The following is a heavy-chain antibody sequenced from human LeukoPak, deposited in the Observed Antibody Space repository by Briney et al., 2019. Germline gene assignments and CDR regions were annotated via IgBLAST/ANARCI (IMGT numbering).Heavy chain of an antibody. D-gene: IGHD3-22*01. CDR1: GFTFISSA. V-gene: IGHV1-58*02. Sequence: ASVKVSCKASGFTFISSAMQWVRQARGQRLEWIGWIVVGSGNTNYAQKFQGRVTITRDMSTSTAYMELSSLRSEDTAVYYCAADYHYDSSGYFLTRFDPWGQGTLVTVSS. J-gene: IGHJ5*02. CDR3: AADYHYDSSGYFLTRFDP. CDR2: IVVGSGNT.